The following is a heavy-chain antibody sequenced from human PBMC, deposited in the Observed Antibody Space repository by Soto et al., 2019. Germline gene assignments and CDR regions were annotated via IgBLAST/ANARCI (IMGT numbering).Heavy chain of an antibody. Sequence: QVQLQESGPGLVKPSGTLSLTCAVSSGSISSSSWWSWVRQPPGMGLEWIGEIYHSGSTNYNPSLKSRVTISVDKSKNQFSLRLSSVTAADTAVYYCARGSDSSGWIFDYWGQGTLVTVSS. CDR3: ARGSDSSGWIFDY. J-gene: IGHJ4*02. D-gene: IGHD6-19*01. V-gene: IGHV4-4*02. CDR2: IYHSGST. CDR1: SGSISSSSW.